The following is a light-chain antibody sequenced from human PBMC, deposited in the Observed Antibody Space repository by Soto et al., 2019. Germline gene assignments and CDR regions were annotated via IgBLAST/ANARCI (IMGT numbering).Light chain of an antibody. J-gene: IGLJ2*01. Sequence: QSALTQPASVSGSPGQSITISCTGTSSDVGSYNLVSWYQQHPGKAPKLMIYEVSKRPSGVSNRFSGSKSGTSATLGITGLQTGDEADYYCGTWDSTLSVGVFGGGTKVTVL. V-gene: IGLV2-14*02. CDR1: SSDVGSYNL. CDR2: EVS. CDR3: GTWDSTLSVGV.